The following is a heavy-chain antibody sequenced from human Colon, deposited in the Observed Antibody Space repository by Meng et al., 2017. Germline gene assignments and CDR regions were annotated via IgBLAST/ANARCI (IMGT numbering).Heavy chain of an antibody. V-gene: IGHV1-18*01. J-gene: IGHJ4*02. Sequence: ASVTVSCKTSGYTFTSYGINWVRQAPGQGLEWMGWISGYNGDTNYAQSLHGRVILTTDTSESTVYMELRSLRSDDTAVYYCARDRKSMIRGAPDSWGQGTLVTVSS. CDR3: ARDRKSMIRGAPDS. CDR1: GYTFTSYG. CDR2: ISGYNGDT. D-gene: IGHD3-16*01.